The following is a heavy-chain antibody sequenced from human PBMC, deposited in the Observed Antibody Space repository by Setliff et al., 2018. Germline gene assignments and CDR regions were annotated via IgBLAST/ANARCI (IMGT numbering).Heavy chain of an antibody. Sequence: LSLTCGVSGYSIRNGYYWAWIRQPPGKGLEWIGSIYHGGTTYYSPSLKTRVTMSVDPSKNQFSLHLSSVTAADTAIYYCARHSSWGTVTDRLHYNFFDFWGQGTLVTV. CDR3: ARHSSWGTVTDRLHYNFFDF. J-gene: IGHJ4*02. V-gene: IGHV4-38-2*01. D-gene: IGHD3-10*01. CDR2: IYHGGTT. CDR1: GYSIRNGYY.